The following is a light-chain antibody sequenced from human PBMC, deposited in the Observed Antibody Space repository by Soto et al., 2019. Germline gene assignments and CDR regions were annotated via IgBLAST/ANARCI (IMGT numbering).Light chain of an antibody. V-gene: IGKV4-1*01. Sequence: DIVMTQSPDSLAVSLGERATPNCKPSQSVLYSSNNRNYLAWYQQKPGQPPKSLIYWASTRESGVPDRFSGSGSGTDFTLTISTLQAEEVAVYYCQQYSSAPFTFGGGTKVDIK. CDR3: QQYSSAPFT. J-gene: IGKJ4*01. CDR1: QSVLYSSNNRNY. CDR2: WAS.